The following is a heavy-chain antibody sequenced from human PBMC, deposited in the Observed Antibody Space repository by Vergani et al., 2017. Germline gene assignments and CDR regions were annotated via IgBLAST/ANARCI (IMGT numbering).Heavy chain of an antibody. D-gene: IGHD3-22*01. V-gene: IGHV3-9*01. Sequence: EVQLVESGGGLVQPGRSLRLSCAASGFTFDDYAMHWVRQAPGKGLEWVSGISWNSGSIGYADSVKGRFTISRDNAKNSLYLLMNSLRAEDTALYYCAKAQYYYDSSGYANWFDPWGQGTLVTVSS. CDR3: AKAQYYYDSSGYANWFDP. CDR1: GFTFDDYA. J-gene: IGHJ5*02. CDR2: ISWNSGSI.